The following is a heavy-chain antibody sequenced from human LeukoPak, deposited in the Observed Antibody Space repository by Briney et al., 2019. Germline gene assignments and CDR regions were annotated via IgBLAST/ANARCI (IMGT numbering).Heavy chain of an antibody. CDR2: ISAYNGNT. CDR3: AWESGGYSCGAWDY. CDR1: GYTFTSYG. Sequence: ASVKVSCKASGYTFTSYGISWVRQAPGQGLEWMGWISAYNGNTNYAQKLQGRVTMTTDTSTSTAYMELRSLRSDDTAVYYCAWESGGYSCGAWDYWGQGTLVTVSS. J-gene: IGHJ4*02. V-gene: IGHV1-18*04. D-gene: IGHD5-18*01.